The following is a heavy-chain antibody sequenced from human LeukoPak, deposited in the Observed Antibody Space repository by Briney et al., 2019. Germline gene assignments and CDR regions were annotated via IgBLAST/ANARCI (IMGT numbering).Heavy chain of an antibody. J-gene: IGHJ4*02. CDR2: IYYSGST. V-gene: IGHV4-59*12. Sequence: SETLSLTCTVSGGSITSYYWSWIRQPPGKGLEWIGHIYYSGSTNYNPSVKSRVTISVDTSKNQFSLKLSSVTAADTAVYYCAREPVPAGVFDYWGQGTLVTVSS. D-gene: IGHD2-2*01. CDR3: AREPVPAGVFDY. CDR1: GGSITSYY.